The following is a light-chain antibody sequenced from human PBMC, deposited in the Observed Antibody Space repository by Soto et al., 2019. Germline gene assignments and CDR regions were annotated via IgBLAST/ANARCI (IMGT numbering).Light chain of an antibody. J-gene: IGKJ3*01. CDR2: LGS. CDR1: QSLLHSNGYNY. CDR3: MQALQTPFT. V-gene: IGKV2-28*01. Sequence: DIVMTQSPLSLPVTPGEPASISCRSSQSLLHSNGYNYLDWYLQKPGQSPQLLISLGSNRASGVPDRFSGSGSGTDFTLKISRVEAEDVGVYYYMQALQTPFTFGPGTKVDIK.